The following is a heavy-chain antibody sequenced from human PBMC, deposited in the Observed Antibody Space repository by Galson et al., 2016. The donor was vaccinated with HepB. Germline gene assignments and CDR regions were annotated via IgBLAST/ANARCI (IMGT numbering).Heavy chain of an antibody. V-gene: IGHV3-33*01. CDR3: AREARVRYVDA. D-gene: IGHD3-9*01. CDR2: IWYDGSNK. J-gene: IGHJ5*02. CDR1: GFIFSTYG. Sequence: SLRLSCAASGFIFSTYGMHWVRQAPGKGLEWVALIWYDGSNKHYADSVKGRFTISRDNYKNTIYLQMNSLRAEDTAVYYCAREARVRYVDAWGQGTLVTVSS.